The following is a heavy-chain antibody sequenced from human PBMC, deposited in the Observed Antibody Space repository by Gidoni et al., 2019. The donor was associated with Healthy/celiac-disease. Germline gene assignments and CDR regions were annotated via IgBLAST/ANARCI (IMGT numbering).Heavy chain of an antibody. J-gene: IGHJ4*02. V-gene: IGHV2-26*01. CDR2: IFSNDEK. D-gene: IGHD3-10*01. CDR3: ARGNYGSGSPYFDY. CDR1: GFSLSNARMG. Sequence: QVTLKESGPVLVKPTETLTLTCTVSGFSLSNARMGVSWIRQPPGKALEWLAHIFSNDEKSYSTSLKSRLTISKDTSKSQVVLTMTNMDPVDTATYYCARGNYGSGSPYFDYWGQGTLVTVSS.